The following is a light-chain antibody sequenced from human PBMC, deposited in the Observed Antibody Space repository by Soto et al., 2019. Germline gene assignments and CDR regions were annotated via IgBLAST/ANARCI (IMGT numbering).Light chain of an antibody. V-gene: IGKV3-20*01. CDR1: QSFSNNY. CDR2: GAS. Sequence: EIVLTQSPGTLSLSPGERATLSCRASQSFSNNYLAWYQQKPGQAPRLLIYGASSRATGIPDRFSGSGSGTDFTLNISRLEPEDFAVYYCQQYRDSRTFGQGTKVEIK. J-gene: IGKJ1*01. CDR3: QQYRDSRT.